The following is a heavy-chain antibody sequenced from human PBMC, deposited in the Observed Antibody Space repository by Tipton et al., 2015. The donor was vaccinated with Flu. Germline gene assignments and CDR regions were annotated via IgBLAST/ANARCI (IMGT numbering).Heavy chain of an antibody. CDR2: ISYSGSS. V-gene: IGHV4-39*07. D-gene: IGHD5-12*01. CDR1: GGSISGTSYY. CDR3: ARSPGGYTFDY. Sequence: TLSLTCTASGGSISGTSYYWGWIRQPPGKGLEWIGSISYSGSSHYNSSLMSRLSLSVHMSRNQFSLSLTSVTAADTAVYFCARSPGGYTFDYWGQGTLVTVSS. J-gene: IGHJ4*02.